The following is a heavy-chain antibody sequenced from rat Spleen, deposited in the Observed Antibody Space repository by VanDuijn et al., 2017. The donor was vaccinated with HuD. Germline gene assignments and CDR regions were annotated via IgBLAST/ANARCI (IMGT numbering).Heavy chain of an antibody. Sequence: VQLKESGPGLVQPSQTLSLTCTVSGFSLTDYSVHWVRQPPGKGLEWMGVMWSGGSTAYNSALKSRLSISRDTSKSQVFLKMDSLQAEDTATYYCASKIYYYSGVDYWGQGVMVTVSS. J-gene: IGHJ2*01. CDR2: MWSGGST. CDR1: GFSLTDYS. CDR3: ASKIYYYSGVDY. V-gene: IGHV2S63*01. D-gene: IGHD1-1*01.